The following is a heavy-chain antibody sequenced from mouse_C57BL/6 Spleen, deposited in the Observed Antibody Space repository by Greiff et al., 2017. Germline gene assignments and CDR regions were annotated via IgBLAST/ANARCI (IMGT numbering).Heavy chain of an antibody. V-gene: IGHV1-76*01. Sequence: QVHVKQSGAELVRPGASVKLSCKASGYTFTDYYINWVKQRPGQGLEWIARIYPGSGNTYYNEKFKGKATLTAEKSSSTAYMQLSSLTSEDSAVYFCARCYPTTYYFDYWGQGTTLTVSS. CDR3: ARCYPTTYYFDY. D-gene: IGHD2-10*01. CDR1: GYTFTDYY. CDR2: IYPGSGNT. J-gene: IGHJ2*01.